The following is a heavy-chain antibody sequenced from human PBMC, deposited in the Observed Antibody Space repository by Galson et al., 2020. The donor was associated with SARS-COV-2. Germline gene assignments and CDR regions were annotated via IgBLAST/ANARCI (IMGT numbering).Heavy chain of an antibody. Sequence: GESLKISCAASGFRFSSYGMHWVRQAPGKGLEWVAFIRYDRSDQYYADSLEGRFTISRDDSKSTLYLQMNSLRPEDTAVYYCAKDVPGGPLNFDYWGQGTLVTVSS. CDR1: GFRFSSYG. CDR3: AKDVPGGPLNFDY. V-gene: IGHV3-30*02. CDR2: IRYDRSDQ. D-gene: IGHD3-16*01. J-gene: IGHJ4*02.